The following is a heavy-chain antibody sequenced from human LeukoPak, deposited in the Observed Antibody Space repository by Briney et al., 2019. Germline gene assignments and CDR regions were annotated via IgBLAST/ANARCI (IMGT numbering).Heavy chain of an antibody. J-gene: IGHJ2*01. CDR1: GFTFTTYG. CDR3: AKDIAAAGTGWYFDL. CDR2: IQNDEIDK. D-gene: IGHD6-13*01. Sequence: GGSLRLSCAASGFTFTTYGMHWVRQAPGKGLEWVAFIQNDEIDKFYADSVKGRFTISRDNAKNSLYLQMNSLRAEDTALYYCAKDIAAAGTGWYFDLWGRGTLVTVSS. V-gene: IGHV3-30*02.